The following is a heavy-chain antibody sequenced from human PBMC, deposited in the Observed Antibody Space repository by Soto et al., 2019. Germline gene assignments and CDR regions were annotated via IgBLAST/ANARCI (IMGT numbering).Heavy chain of an antibody. CDR1: GYTLTELS. CDR3: AKEYANSHWYFDY. D-gene: IGHD4-4*01. CDR2: FDPEDGET. V-gene: IGHV1-24*01. J-gene: IGHJ4*02. Sequence: ASVKVSCKVSGYTLTELSMHWVRQAPGKGLEWMGGFDPEDGETIYAQKFQGRVTMTEDTSTDTAYMELSSLRVEDTAIYYCAKEYANSHWYFDYWGQGTQVTVSS.